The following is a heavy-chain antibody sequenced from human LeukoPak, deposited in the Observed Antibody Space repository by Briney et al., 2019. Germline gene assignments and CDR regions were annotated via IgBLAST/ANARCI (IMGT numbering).Heavy chain of an antibody. V-gene: IGHV4-59*01. CDR1: GGSISSYY. Sequence: SETLSLTCTVSGGSISSYYWSWIRQPPGKGLEWIGYIYYSGSTNYNPSLKSRVTISVDTSKNQFSLKLSSVTAADTAVYYCARAYGARPYYYFDYWGQGTLVTVSS. J-gene: IGHJ4*02. D-gene: IGHD4-17*01. CDR2: IYYSGST. CDR3: ARAYGARPYYYFDY.